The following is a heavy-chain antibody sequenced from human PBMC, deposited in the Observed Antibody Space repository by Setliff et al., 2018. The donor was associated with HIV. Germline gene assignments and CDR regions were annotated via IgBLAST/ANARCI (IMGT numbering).Heavy chain of an antibody. CDR2: IYDNGQT. CDR1: GTTAGSNY. V-gene: IGHV3-53*01. J-gene: IGHJ3*02. D-gene: IGHD4-4*01. CDR3: AKRYSNYVDDAFDI. Sequence: GGSLRLSCAVSGTTAGSNYISWIRQAPGQGLEWVSVIYDNGQTYYADSVRGRCHISRVRFKNVVSLQLDSLRAEDTAVYYCAKRYSNYVDDAFDIWGQGTMVT.